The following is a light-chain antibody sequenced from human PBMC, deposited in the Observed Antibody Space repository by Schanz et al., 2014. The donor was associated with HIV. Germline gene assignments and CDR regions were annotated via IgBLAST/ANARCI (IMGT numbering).Light chain of an antibody. V-gene: IGLV6-57*02. CDR3: QSYDSDNSLV. CDR2: EDN. J-gene: IGLJ3*02. Sequence: NFMLTQPHSVSESPGKTVIISCTGSSGSIASNYVQWYQQRPGSAPTTVIYEDNQRPSGVPDRFSGSIDSSSNSASLTISGLKTKDEADYYCQSYDSDNSLVFGGGTKLTVL. CDR1: SGSIASNY.